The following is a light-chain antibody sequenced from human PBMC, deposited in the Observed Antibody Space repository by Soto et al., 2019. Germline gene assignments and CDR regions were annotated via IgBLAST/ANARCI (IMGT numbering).Light chain of an antibody. CDR2: GAS. J-gene: IGKJ1*01. Sequence: EIVMTQSPATRSVSPGDRATLCCRASQSISSNLAWYQQKPGQAPRLLIYGASSRATGIPDRFSGSGSGTEFTLTISRLEPEDFAVYYCQQYGSSPGTFGQGTKVDI. CDR1: QSISSN. V-gene: IGKV3-20*01. CDR3: QQYGSSPGT.